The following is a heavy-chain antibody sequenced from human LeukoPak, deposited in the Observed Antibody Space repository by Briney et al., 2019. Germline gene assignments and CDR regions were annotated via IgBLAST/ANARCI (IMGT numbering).Heavy chain of an antibody. D-gene: IGHD6-19*01. Sequence: SVKVSCKASGGTFSSYAISWVRQAPGQGLEWMGGIIPIFGTANYAQKFQGRVTITADESTSTAYMELSSLRSEDTAVYYCATVYSSGWYFWFDPWGQGTLVTVSS. CDR2: IIPIFGTA. CDR3: ATVYSSGWYFWFDP. CDR1: GGTFSSYA. V-gene: IGHV1-69*13. J-gene: IGHJ5*02.